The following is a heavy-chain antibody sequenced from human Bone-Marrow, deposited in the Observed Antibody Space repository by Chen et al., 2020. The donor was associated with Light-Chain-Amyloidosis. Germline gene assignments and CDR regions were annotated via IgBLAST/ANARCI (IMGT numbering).Heavy chain of an antibody. Sequence: QVQLQESGPGLVRPSPTLSVTCTVSVVSISRAGYYWSWSRQHPGKGLEWIGHIFYSGSTYANPSLKSRVAISVDTSKNQFSLKVSSVTAADTAVYYCARADASYYYYGMDVWGQGTTVTVSS. V-gene: IGHV4-31*03. CDR3: ARADASYYYYGMDV. CDR1: VVSISRAGYY. CDR2: IFYSGST. J-gene: IGHJ6*02.